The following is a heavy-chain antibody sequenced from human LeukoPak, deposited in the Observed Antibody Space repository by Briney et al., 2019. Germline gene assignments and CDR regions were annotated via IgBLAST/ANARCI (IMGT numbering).Heavy chain of an antibody. Sequence: SETLSLTCAVYGGSFSGYYWSWIRQPPGKGLEWIGEINHSGSTNYNPSLKSRVTISVDTSKNQFSLKLSSVTAADTAVYYCARGGSYWSGYYYGMDVWGQGTTVTVSS. D-gene: IGHD1-26*01. V-gene: IGHV4-34*01. J-gene: IGHJ6*02. CDR3: ARGGSYWSGYYYGMDV. CDR2: INHSGST. CDR1: GGSFSGYY.